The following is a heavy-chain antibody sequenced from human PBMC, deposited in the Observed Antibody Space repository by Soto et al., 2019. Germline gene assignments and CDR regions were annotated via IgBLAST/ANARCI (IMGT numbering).Heavy chain of an antibody. CDR2: INHSGST. J-gene: IGHJ6*03. V-gene: IGHV4-34*01. CDR3: ARGLSYIVVVDYYDYMDV. Sequence: SETMPHTCAVYGGYFSGYYWSWIRQPQGKGLEWIGEINHSGSTNYNPSLKSRVPISVDTSKTQFSLTLSSVTAADTAVYYCARGLSYIVVVDYYDYMDVWGKGTTVTVSS. CDR1: GGYFSGYY. D-gene: IGHD2-2*01.